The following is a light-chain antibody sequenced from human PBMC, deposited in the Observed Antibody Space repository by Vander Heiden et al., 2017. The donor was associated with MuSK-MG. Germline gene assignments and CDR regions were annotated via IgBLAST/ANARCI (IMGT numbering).Light chain of an antibody. CDR2: LAS. J-gene: IGKJ4*01. CDR1: QSLLYSNGYNY. CDR3: RQSLQAPLS. V-gene: IGKV2-28*01. Sequence: DIVMTQSPPSLPVTPGEPASISCSSSQSLLYSNGYNYLDWYLQKPGQSPQRLIYLASNRAPGVPDRFTGSGSGTDFTLKISRVEAEDAGVDYCRQSLQAPLSFGGGTEVEIK.